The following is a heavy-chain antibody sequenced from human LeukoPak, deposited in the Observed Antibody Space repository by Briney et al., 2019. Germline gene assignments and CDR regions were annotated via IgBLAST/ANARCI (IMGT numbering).Heavy chain of an antibody. CDR1: GYTFTGYY. CDR3: ARGLMVRGKPDAFDI. D-gene: IGHD3-10*01. Sequence: ASVKVSCKASGYTFTGYYMHWVRQAPGQGLEWMGWINPNSGGTNYAQKFQGRVTMTRDTSISTAYMELSRLRSDDTAVYYCARGLMVRGKPDAFDIWGQGTMVTVSS. V-gene: IGHV1-2*02. J-gene: IGHJ3*02. CDR2: INPNSGGT.